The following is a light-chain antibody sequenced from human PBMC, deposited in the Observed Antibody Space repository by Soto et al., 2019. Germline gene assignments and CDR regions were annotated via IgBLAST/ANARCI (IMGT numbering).Light chain of an antibody. CDR1: QSVSSNY. J-gene: IGKJ3*01. Sequence: ENVLTQSPGTLSLSPGERATLSCRASQSVSSNYLAWYQQKPGQAPRLLIYGASNRATGIPDRFSGSGSGTDFTLTISSLEPEDFAVYYCQQDGSAPVFSCGPGTKGD. CDR2: GAS. V-gene: IGKV3-20*01. CDR3: QQDGSAPVFS.